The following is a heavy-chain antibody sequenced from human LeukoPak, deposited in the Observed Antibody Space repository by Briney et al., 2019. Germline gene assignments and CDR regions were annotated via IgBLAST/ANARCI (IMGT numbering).Heavy chain of an antibody. J-gene: IGHJ4*02. CDR2: IYNSGNT. Sequence: SDTLSLTCSVSGGSVSAYYWSWIRQPLGGGLEWMGYIYNSGNTKYNPSLKSRLTISVDTSGNHFSLKLSSVTAADTAVYYCARHSSLTQLGCFDYWGQGAVVTVSS. V-gene: IGHV4-59*08. CDR3: ARHSSLTQLGCFDY. CDR1: GGSVSAYY. D-gene: IGHD3-16*01.